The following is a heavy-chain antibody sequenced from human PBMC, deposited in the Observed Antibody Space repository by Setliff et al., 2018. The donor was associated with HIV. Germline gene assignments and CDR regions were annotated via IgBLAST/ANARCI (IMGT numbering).Heavy chain of an antibody. J-gene: IGHJ4*02. CDR2: IYKAGKT. D-gene: IGHD5-18*01. CDR3: AKGGYGGAYYVAGY. V-gene: IGHV3-53*01. CDR1: GFRVTDTY. Sequence: GESLKISCEASGFRVTDTYMAWVRQAPGKGLEWVTLIYKAGKTYYADFVMGRFTIARDDTKNTVSLQMTNLEPGDTAMYYCAKGGYGGAYYVAGYWGQGTKVTVSS.